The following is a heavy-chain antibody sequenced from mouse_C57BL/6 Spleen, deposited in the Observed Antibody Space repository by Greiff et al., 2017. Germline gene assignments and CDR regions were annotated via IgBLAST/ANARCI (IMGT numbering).Heavy chain of an antibody. CDR3: AGGGLGRLDY. J-gene: IGHJ2*01. Sequence: EVKLVESGGGLVKPGGTLKLSCAASGFTFSDYGMHWVRQAPEKGLEWVAYISSGSSTIYYADTVKGRFTISRDNAKNTLFLQMTSLRSEDTAMYYCAGGGLGRLDYWGQGTTLTVSS. V-gene: IGHV5-17*01. D-gene: IGHD4-1*01. CDR1: GFTFSDYG. CDR2: ISSGSSTI.